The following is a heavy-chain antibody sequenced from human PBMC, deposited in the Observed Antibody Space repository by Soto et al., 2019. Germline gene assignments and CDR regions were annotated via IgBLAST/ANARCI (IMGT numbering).Heavy chain of an antibody. D-gene: IGHD1-26*01. Sequence: PGDSLNISCKGSGYSFTSYWIGWVRQMPGKGLEWMGIIYPGDSDTRYSPSFQGQVTISADKSISTAYLQWSSLKASDTAMYYCARGAGAQKVCYDGMNVWGKGTKVT. CDR3: ARGAGAQKVCYDGMNV. V-gene: IGHV5-51*01. J-gene: IGHJ6*04. CDR2: IYPGDSDT. CDR1: GYSFTSYW.